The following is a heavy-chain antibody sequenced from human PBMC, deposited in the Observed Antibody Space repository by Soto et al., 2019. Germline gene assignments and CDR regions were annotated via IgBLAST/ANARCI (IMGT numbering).Heavy chain of an antibody. CDR1: GFTFIRYA. CDR2: ISGSGGST. V-gene: IGHV3-23*01. CDR3: AKDQMQQLARFDY. D-gene: IGHD6-13*01. Sequence: GGSLRLSCAASGFTFIRYAMSWVRQAPGKGLEWVSAISGSGGSTYYADSVKGRFTISRDNSKNTLYLQMNSLRAEDTAVYYCAKDQMQQLARFDYWGQGTLVTVSS. J-gene: IGHJ4*02.